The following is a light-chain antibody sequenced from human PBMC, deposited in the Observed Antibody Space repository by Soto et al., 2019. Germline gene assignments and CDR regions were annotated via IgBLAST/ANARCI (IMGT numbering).Light chain of an antibody. Sequence: SALTQPASVSGSPGQSITISCTGTSSDVGGYNYVSWYQQYPGKAPKLMIYGVTNRPSGVSNRFSGSKTGNTASLIISGLQAEDEAYYYCFSHRGGDSHVFGTGTRSPS. CDR2: GVT. CDR3: FSHRGGDSHV. CDR1: SSDVGGYNY. V-gene: IGLV2-14*01. J-gene: IGLJ1*01.